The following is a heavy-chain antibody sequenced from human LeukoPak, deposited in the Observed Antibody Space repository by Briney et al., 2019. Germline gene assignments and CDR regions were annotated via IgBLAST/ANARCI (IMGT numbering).Heavy chain of an antibody. J-gene: IGHJ4*02. CDR3: AIPRRSSGRYNFDY. Sequence: GASVKVSCKASGGTFSSYAISWVRQAPGQGLEWMGRIIPILGIANYAQKFQGRVTITADKSTSTAYMELSSLRSEDTAVYYCAIPRRSSGRYNFDYWGQGTLVTVSS. CDR2: IIPILGIA. D-gene: IGHD6-19*01. CDR1: GGTFSSYA. V-gene: IGHV1-69*04.